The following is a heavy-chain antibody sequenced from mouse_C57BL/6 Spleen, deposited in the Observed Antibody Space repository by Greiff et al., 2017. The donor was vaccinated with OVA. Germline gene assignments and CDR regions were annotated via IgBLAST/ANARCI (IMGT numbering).Heavy chain of an antibody. D-gene: IGHD1-1*01. CDR2: ISSGSSTI. CDR3: ARGGLVATH. CDR1: GFTFSDYG. J-gene: IGHJ2*01. V-gene: IGHV5-17*01. Sequence: EVKVEESGGGLVKPGGSLKLSCAASGFTFSDYGMHWVRQAPEKGLEWVAYISSGSSTIYYADTVKGRFTISRDNAKNTLFLQMTSLRSEDTAMYYCARGGLVATHWGQGTTLTVSS.